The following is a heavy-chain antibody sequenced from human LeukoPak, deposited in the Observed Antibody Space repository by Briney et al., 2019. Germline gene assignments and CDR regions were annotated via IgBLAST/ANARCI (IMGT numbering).Heavy chain of an antibody. J-gene: IGHJ4*02. CDR2: IYHSGST. Sequence: SETLSLTCTVSGYSISSGYYWGWIRQPPGKGLEWIGSIYHSGSTYYNPSLKSRVTISVDTSKNQFSLKLSSVTAADTAVYYCAGPKLDYWGQGTLVTVSS. D-gene: IGHD5-24*01. CDR1: GYSISSGYY. CDR3: AGPKLDY. V-gene: IGHV4-38-2*02.